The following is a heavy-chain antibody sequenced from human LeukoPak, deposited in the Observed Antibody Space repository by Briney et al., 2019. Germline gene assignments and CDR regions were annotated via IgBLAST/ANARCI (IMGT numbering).Heavy chain of an antibody. V-gene: IGHV1-58*02. CDR1: GFTFSSSA. CDR2: IVAGSGKS. J-gene: IGHJ6*01. CDR3: AVDDQQISV. D-gene: IGHD1/OR15-1a*01. Sequence: ASVKVSCKASGFTFSSSAMQWVRQARGQRLEWRGWIVAGSGKSNYAQKFQERATITRDMSTSTAYMELSSLRSDDTAVYYCAVDDQQISVWGEGTPVTASS.